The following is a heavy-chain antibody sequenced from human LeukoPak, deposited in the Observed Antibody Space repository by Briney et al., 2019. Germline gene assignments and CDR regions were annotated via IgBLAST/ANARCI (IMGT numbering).Heavy chain of an antibody. D-gene: IGHD5-18*01. CDR1: GYTFTSYG. Sequence: SVKVSCKASGYTFTSYGISWVRQAPGQGLEWMGGIIPIFGTANYAQKFQGRVTITADESTSTAYMELSSLRSEDTAVYYCAGGYSYGPPYYFDYWGQGTLVTVSS. V-gene: IGHV1-69*13. CDR2: IIPIFGTA. CDR3: AGGYSYGPPYYFDY. J-gene: IGHJ4*02.